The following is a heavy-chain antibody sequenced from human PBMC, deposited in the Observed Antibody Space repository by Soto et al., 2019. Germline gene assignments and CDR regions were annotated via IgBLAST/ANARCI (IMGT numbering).Heavy chain of an antibody. CDR1: GGSISSGGYS. CDR2: IYNSGST. D-gene: IGHD5-12*01. J-gene: IGHJ4*02. CDR3: AAGGGLPRYY. V-gene: IGHV4-30-2*01. Sequence: QLQLQESGSGLVKPSQTLSLTCAVSGGSISSGGYSWSWIRQPPGKGLEWIGYIYNSGSTYYNPARKSRVTRSVDRSKNQFSLKLSSVTAADTAVYYCAAGGGLPRYYWGQGTLVTVSS.